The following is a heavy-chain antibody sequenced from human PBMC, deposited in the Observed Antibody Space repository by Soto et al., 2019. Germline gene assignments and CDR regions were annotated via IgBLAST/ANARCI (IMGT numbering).Heavy chain of an antibody. CDR1: GFTLSSYW. V-gene: IGHV3-7*01. D-gene: IGHD6-19*01. CDR3: VRDGSTGWHFDS. CDR2: TRQDGGQS. Sequence: GGSLRLSCEASGFTLSSYWMSWIRQAPGKGLEWVANTRQDGGQSYLVDSVQGRFTISRDNAKNSVYLQMNSLRAEDTAVYNCVRDGSTGWHFDSWGQGTLVTVSS. J-gene: IGHJ4*02.